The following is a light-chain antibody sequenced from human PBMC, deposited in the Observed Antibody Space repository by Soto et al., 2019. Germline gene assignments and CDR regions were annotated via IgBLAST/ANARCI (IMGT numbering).Light chain of an antibody. CDR1: QSVSSD. J-gene: IGKJ4*01. Sequence: EVVLTQSPATLSLSPGERATLSCRASQSVSSDLAWYQQKPGQAPRLLIYDASDRATGVPVRFSGSGSGTDFTLTISSLEPEDFAVYYCQQRRSWPLTFGGGTTVEIK. CDR3: QQRRSWPLT. CDR2: DAS. V-gene: IGKV3-11*01.